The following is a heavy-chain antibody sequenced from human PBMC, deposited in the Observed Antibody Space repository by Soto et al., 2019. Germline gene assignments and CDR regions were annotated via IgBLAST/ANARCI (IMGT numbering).Heavy chain of an antibody. CDR2: ISGSGGHI. Sequence: GGSLRLSCSASGFSFGSYAMSWVRQAPGKGLEWVSSISGSGGHIYYTDSLKGRFTISRDYSKNTLYLQISSLRAEDTAVYYCAKNQYSFQHYIDHWGQGTPVTVSS. CDR1: GFSFGSYA. J-gene: IGHJ4*02. CDR3: AKNQYSFQHYIDH. D-gene: IGHD6-6*01. V-gene: IGHV3-23*01.